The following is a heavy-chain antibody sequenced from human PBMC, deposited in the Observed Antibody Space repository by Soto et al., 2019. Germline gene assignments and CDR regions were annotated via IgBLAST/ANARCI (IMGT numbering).Heavy chain of an antibody. CDR2: IYYSGAT. CDR3: ARLRGHCTISGCNGAYAMDV. CDR1: NGSSRRFY. J-gene: IGHJ6*02. Sequence: SESLALTCTVPNGSSRRFYWRWIRQPPGKGLEYIGFIYYSGATYHGPSLESRVTISVDASKDQFSLQLKSVTAADTAVYYCARLRGHCTISGCNGAYAMDVSGQGTRVT. D-gene: IGHD2-8*01. V-gene: IGHV4-59*08.